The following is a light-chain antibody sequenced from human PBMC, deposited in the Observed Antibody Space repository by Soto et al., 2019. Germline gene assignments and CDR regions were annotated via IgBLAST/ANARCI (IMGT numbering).Light chain of an antibody. CDR2: AAS. CDR3: QQTYRTPHT. CDR1: QSIMRF. V-gene: IGKV1-39*01. J-gene: IGKJ1*01. Sequence: DIQMTQSPSSLSAAVGDRDTITCRASQSIMRFLNWYQHKPGKAPKLLMYAASSLQSGVPSRFSGSGSETDFTLIISSFQPEDFGTYYCQQTYRTPHTFGQGTKVEIK.